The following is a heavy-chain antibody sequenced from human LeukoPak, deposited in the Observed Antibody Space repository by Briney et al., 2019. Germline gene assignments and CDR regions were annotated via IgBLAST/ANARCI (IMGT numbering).Heavy chain of an antibody. J-gene: IGHJ4*02. Sequence: PSQTLSLTCTVSGGSISSGSYYWNWIRQPPGKGLEWIGHIYYSGSTNYNPSLKSRVTISVDTSKNQFSLKLSSVTAADTAVYYCARQSYYGSGTHFDYWGQGTLVTVSS. CDR1: GGSISSGSYY. D-gene: IGHD3-10*01. V-gene: IGHV4-61*01. CDR2: IYYSGST. CDR3: ARQSYYGSGTHFDY.